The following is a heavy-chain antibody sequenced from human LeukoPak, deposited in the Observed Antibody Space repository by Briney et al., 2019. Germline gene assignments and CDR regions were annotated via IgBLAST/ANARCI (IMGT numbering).Heavy chain of an antibody. CDR1: GYTFTGYY. CDR3: ARVEYSSSYRWFDP. D-gene: IGHD6-6*01. CDR2: INPNSGGT. V-gene: IGHV1-2*02. J-gene: IGHJ5*02. Sequence: ASVKVSCKASGYTFTGYYMHWVRQAPGQGLEWMGWINPNSGGTNYAKKFQGRVTMTRDTSISTAYMELSRLRSDDTAVYYCARVEYSSSYRWFDPWGQGTLVTVSS.